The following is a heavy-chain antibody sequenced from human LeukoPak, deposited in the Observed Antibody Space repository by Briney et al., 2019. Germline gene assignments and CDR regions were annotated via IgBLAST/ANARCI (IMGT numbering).Heavy chain of an antibody. CDR3: ASHSYDFWSGYYNSY. J-gene: IGHJ4*02. D-gene: IGHD3-3*01. Sequence: PGGSLTLSCAASGFTFSSYSMNWIRQAPGKGLEWVSSISSSSSYIYYADSVKGRFAISRDNAKNSLYLLMNSLRAEDTAVYYCASHSYDFWSGYYNSYWGQGTLVTVSS. CDR2: ISSSSSYI. V-gene: IGHV3-21*01. CDR1: GFTFSSYS.